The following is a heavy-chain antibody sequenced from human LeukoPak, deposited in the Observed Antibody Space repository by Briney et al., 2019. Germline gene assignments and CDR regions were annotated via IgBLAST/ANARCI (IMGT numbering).Heavy chain of an antibody. V-gene: IGHV3-48*02. D-gene: IGHD6-19*01. CDR2: ISSGSNTI. J-gene: IGHJ4*02. CDR1: GFTFSIYS. CDR3: ARPYSSGWYGDFDY. Sequence: AGGSLRLSCAVSGFTFSIYSMNWVRQAPGKGLEWVSYISSGSNTIYYADSVKGRFTISRDNAKNTLYLQMNSLRDEDTAVYSCARPYSSGWYGDFDYWGQGTLVTVSS.